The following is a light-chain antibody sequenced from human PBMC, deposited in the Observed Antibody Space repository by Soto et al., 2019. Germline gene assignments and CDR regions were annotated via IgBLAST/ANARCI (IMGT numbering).Light chain of an antibody. J-gene: IGLJ7*01. V-gene: IGLV1-40*01. CDR2: GNS. CDR1: SSNIGAGYD. CDR3: QSYDSSLSGSV. Sequence: QSVLTQPPSVSGAPGQRVTISCTGSSSNIGAGYDVHWYQQLPGTAPKLLIYGNSNRPSGVPDRFSGSKSGTSASLAITGLLAEDEDDYYCQSYDSSLSGSVFGGGTQLTVL.